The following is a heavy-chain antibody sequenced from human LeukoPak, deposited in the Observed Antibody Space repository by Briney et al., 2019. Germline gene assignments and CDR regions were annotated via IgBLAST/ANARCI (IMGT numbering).Heavy chain of an antibody. CDR2: ISYDGSNK. CDR3: AKAVDYDILTGCNY. CDR1: GFTFSSYG. J-gene: IGHJ4*02. D-gene: IGHD3-9*01. Sequence: PGGSLRLSCAASGFTFSSYGMHWVRQAPGKGLEWVAVISYDGSNKYYADSVKGRFTISRDNSKNTLYLQMNSLRAEDTAVYYCAKAVDYDILTGCNYWGQGTLVTVSS. V-gene: IGHV3-30*18.